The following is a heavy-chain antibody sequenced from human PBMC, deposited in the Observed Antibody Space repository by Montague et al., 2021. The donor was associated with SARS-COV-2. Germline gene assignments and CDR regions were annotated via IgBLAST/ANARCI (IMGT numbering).Heavy chain of an antibody. CDR3: ARAIWHLDV. CDR1: GDSISRYY. CDR2: IYTWGYV. V-gene: IGHV4-4*07. Sequence: SETQSLTCSVSGDSISRYYWSWIRQSDGKGLEWIGRIYTWGYVNYNPALQSRVSMPVDTSKSQVSLNVTSVTAADTAVYYCARAIWHLDVWGRGILVTVSS. J-gene: IGHJ2*01.